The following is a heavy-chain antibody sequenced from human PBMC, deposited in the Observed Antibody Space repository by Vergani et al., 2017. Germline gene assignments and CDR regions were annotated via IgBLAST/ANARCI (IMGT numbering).Heavy chain of an antibody. J-gene: IGHJ4*02. CDR2: ISSSSSYI. D-gene: IGHD3-22*01. Sequence: EVQLVESGGGLVKPGGSLRLSCAASGFTFSSYSMNWVRQAPGKGLEWVSSISSSSSYIYYADSVKGRFTISRDNAKNSLYLQMNSLRAEDTAVYYCAGDLFYYGSSGYYSGFFDYWGQGTLVTVSS. V-gene: IGHV3-21*01. CDR3: AGDLFYYGSSGYYSGFFDY. CDR1: GFTFSSYS.